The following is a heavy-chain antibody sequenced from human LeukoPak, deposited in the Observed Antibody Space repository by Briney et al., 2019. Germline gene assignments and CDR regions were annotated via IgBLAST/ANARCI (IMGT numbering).Heavy chain of an antibody. CDR3: ARGRNYFDH. CDR1: VGTFNTYG. V-gene: IGHV1-69*04. Sequence: SVKVSCKTSVGTFNTYGITWVRQAPGQGLEWMGRIIPILDIPNYAPNFQGRVTITADKSMSTVYMKLNSLGSEDTAVYYCARGRNYFDHWGQGTLVTVSS. CDR2: IIPILDIP. J-gene: IGHJ4*02.